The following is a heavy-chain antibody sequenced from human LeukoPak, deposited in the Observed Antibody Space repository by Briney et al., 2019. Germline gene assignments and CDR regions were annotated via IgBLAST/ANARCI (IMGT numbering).Heavy chain of an antibody. V-gene: IGHV3-21*01. CDR1: GFTFNMYS. Sequence: GGSLRLSCAASGFTFNMYSMSWVRQAPGKGLEWVSIISRTSESIFYADSVKGRFTISRDNAKNSLYLQMNGLRAEDTAVYYCARDQYSSSWYELDYWGQGTLVTVSS. CDR2: ISRTSESI. J-gene: IGHJ4*02. CDR3: ARDQYSSSWYELDY. D-gene: IGHD6-13*01.